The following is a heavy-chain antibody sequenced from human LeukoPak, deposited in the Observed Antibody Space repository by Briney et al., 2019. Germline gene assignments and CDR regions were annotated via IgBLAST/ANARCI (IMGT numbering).Heavy chain of an antibody. V-gene: IGHV3-7*01. CDR2: INQDGSEK. CDR3: AKDLYYSGPYYFDY. Sequence: GGSLRLSCAASGFTFSSYWMSWVRQAPGKGLEWVANINQDGSEKYCVDSLKGRFTISRDNAENSLYLQMNSLRAEDTGVYYCAKDLYYSGPYYFDYWGQGTLVTVSS. J-gene: IGHJ4*02. D-gene: IGHD6-19*01. CDR1: GFTFSSYW.